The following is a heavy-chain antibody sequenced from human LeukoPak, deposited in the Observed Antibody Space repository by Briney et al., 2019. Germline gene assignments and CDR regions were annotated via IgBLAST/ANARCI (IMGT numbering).Heavy chain of an antibody. CDR3: VHVHTTVTTV. CDR1: GLALTTSGLG. J-gene: IGHJ4*02. CDR2: IYWDDDK. D-gene: IGHD4-17*01. Sequence: ESGPTLVKPTQTLTLTCTFSGLALTTSGLGVGWVRHPPGKALEWLALIYWDDDKRYRPSLKSRLTITKDTPKNQVVLTMTNMDPVDTATYYCVHVHTTVTTVWGQGTLVTVSS. V-gene: IGHV2-5*02.